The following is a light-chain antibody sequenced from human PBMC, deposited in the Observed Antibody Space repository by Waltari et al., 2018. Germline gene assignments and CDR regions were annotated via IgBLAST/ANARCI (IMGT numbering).Light chain of an antibody. CDR3: QQRANWPPLT. CDR2: EAS. CDR1: QSVYNF. Sequence: EVVLTQSPATLSLSPGERATRSCRAGQSVYNFLAWYQQKPGQAPRLLIYEASQRATGIPARFSGSGSGTDFTLTISNLEPEDVAVYYCQQRANWPPLTFGGGTKVEIK. J-gene: IGKJ4*01. V-gene: IGKV3-11*01.